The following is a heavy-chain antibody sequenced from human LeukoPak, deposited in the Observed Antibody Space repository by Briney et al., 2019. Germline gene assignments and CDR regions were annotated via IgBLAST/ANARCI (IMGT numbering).Heavy chain of an antibody. Sequence: PSETLSLTCAVYGGSFSGYYWSWIRQPPGKGLEWIGYIYYSGSTYYNPSLKSRVTISVDTTKNQFSLKLSSVTAADTAVYYCARLHTYYDFWSGYSVDYWGQGTLVTVSS. CDR2: IYYSGST. CDR1: GGSFSGYY. D-gene: IGHD3-3*01. CDR3: ARLHTYYDFWSGYSVDY. J-gene: IGHJ4*02. V-gene: IGHV4-30-4*08.